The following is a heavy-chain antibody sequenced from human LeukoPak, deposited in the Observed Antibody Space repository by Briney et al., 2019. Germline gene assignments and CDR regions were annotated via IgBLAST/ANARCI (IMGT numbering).Heavy chain of an antibody. CDR3: ARASMVPLYNWFDP. J-gene: IGHJ5*02. CDR2: IYSSGYT. D-gene: IGHD4-23*01. CDR1: GGSISSHY. Sequence: PSETLSLTCTLSGGSISSHYWSWVRQPAGNGLEWIGRIYSSGYTNYNPPLKSHVTMSVGTYKNQFSLNLSSVTAADTAVYYCARASMVPLYNWFDPRGQGTLVTVSS. V-gene: IGHV4-4*07.